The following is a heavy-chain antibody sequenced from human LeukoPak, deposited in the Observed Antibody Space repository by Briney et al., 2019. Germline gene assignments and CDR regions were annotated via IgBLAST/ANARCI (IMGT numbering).Heavy chain of an antibody. D-gene: IGHD3-22*01. Sequence: ASVKVSCKASGGTFSSYAISWVRQAPGQGLEWMGIINPSGGSTSYAQKFQGRVTMTRDTSTSTVYMELSSLRSEDTAVYYCARDQAGTYYYDSSGPGDWGQGTLVTVSS. CDR2: INPSGGST. CDR3: ARDQAGTYYYDSSGPGD. CDR1: GGTFSSYA. J-gene: IGHJ4*02. V-gene: IGHV1-46*01.